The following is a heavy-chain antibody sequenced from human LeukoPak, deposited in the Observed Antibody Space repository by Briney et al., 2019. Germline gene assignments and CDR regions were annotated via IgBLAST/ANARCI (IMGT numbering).Heavy chain of an antibody. V-gene: IGHV3-49*03. D-gene: IGHD1-1*01. CDR2: IRSKAYGGTT. J-gene: IGHJ4*02. CDR1: GFTFGDYA. CDR3: TSSNWNGAYYFDY. Sequence: GGSLRLSCTASGFTFGDYAMSWFRQAPGKGLEWVGFIRSKAYGGTTEYAASVKGRFTISRDDSKSIAYLQMNSLKTEDTAVYYCTSSNWNGAYYFDYWGRGTLVTVSS.